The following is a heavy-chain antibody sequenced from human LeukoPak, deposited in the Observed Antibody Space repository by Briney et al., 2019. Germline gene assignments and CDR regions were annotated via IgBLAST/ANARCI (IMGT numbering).Heavy chain of an antibody. CDR3: ARVAYYYDSSGYLTFDP. D-gene: IGHD3-22*01. Sequence: GASVKVSCKASGYTFTSYGISWVRQAPGQGLEWMGWISAYNGNTNYAQKLQGRVTMTTDTSTSTAYMELRSLRSDDTAVYYCARVAYYYDSSGYLTFDPWGQGTLVTVSS. CDR2: ISAYNGNT. V-gene: IGHV1-18*01. J-gene: IGHJ5*02. CDR1: GYTFTSYG.